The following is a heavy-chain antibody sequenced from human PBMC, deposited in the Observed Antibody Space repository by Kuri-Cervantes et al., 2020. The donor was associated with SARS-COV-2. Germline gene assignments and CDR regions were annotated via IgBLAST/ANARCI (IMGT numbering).Heavy chain of an antibody. Sequence: ASVKVSCKASGYTFTGYYMHWVRQAPGQGLEWTGWINPNSGGTNYAQKFQGRVTMTTDTSTSTAYMELRSLRSDDTAVYYCARLAVYYYYMDVWGKGTTVTVSS. CDR1: GYTFTGYY. J-gene: IGHJ6*03. V-gene: IGHV1-2*02. CDR3: ARLAVYYYYMDV. CDR2: INPNSGGT. D-gene: IGHD6-19*01.